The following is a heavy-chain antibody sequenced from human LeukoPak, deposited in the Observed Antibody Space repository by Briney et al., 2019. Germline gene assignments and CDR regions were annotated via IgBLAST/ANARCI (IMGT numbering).Heavy chain of an antibody. D-gene: IGHD3-22*01. J-gene: IGHJ4*02. V-gene: IGHV5-10-1*01. CDR3: ARTYYYDSSGRYYFDY. CDR1: GYSFTSYW. CDR2: IDPSDSYT. Sequence: GESLKISWKGSGYSFTSYWISGVRQMPGKGLEWMGRIDPSDSYTNYSPSFQGHVTISADKSISTAYLQWSSLKASDTAMYYCARTYYYDSSGRYYFDYWGQGTLVTVSS.